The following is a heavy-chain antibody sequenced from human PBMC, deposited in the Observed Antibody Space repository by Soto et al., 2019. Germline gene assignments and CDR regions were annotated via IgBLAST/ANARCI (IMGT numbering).Heavy chain of an antibody. J-gene: IGHJ4*02. CDR1: GDTFNFYT. Sequence: QVQLVQSGAEVKKPGSSVKVSCKASGDTFNFYTINWVRQAPGLGLEGMGRFNPILSFSNSALKFQGRVTLTADKSTSTAYMVLSRLRSEDTAIYYCATSIGSGSRAFDYWGQGALVTVSS. CDR3: ATSIGSGSRAFDY. CDR2: FNPILSFS. D-gene: IGHD3-10*01. V-gene: IGHV1-69*02.